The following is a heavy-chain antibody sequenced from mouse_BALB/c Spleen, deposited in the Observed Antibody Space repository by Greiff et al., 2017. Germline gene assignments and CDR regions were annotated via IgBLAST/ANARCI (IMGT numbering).Heavy chain of an antibody. Sequence: DVQLQESGGGLVKPGGSLKLSCAASGFTFSSYAMSWVRQTPEKRLEWVASISSGGSTYYPDSVKGRFTISRDNARNILYLQMSSLRSEDTAMYYCARGGYDYDVEGLAYWGQGTLVTVSA. D-gene: IGHD2-4*01. V-gene: IGHV5-6-5*01. CDR3: ARGGYDYDVEGLAY. CDR1: GFTFSSYA. J-gene: IGHJ3*01. CDR2: ISSGGST.